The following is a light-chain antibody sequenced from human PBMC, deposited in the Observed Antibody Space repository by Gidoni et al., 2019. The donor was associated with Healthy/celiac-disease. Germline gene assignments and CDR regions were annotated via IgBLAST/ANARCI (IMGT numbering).Light chain of an antibody. J-gene: IGLJ3*02. CDR1: SYNIGAGYD. V-gene: IGLV1-40*01. CDR3: QSYDSSLSGSWV. CDR2: GNS. Sequence: QSVLTQPPSVSGAPGQRVTISCTGSSYNIGAGYDVPWYQQLPGTAPKLLIYGNSNRPSGVPDRFSGSKSGTSASLAITGLQAEDEADYYCQSYDSSLSGSWVFGGGTKLTVL.